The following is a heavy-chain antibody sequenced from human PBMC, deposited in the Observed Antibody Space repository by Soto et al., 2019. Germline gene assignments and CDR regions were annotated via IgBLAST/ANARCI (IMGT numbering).Heavy chain of an antibody. CDR1: GFTFSGSP. J-gene: IGHJ3*02. Sequence: GGSLRLSCAASGFTFSGSPMHWVRQASGKGLEWLGRIRSKANSYATTYAASVKGRFTISRDDSKSTVYLQMNSLRAEDTAVYYCARSQGSGYPGDGAFDIWGQGTMVTVSS. D-gene: IGHD5-12*01. CDR3: ARSQGSGYPGDGAFDI. CDR2: IRSKANSYAT. V-gene: IGHV3-73*01.